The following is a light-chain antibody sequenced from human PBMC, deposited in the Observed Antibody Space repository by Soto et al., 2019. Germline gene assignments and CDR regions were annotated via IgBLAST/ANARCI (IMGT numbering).Light chain of an antibody. V-gene: IGKV3-20*01. CDR3: QQYGSSPPFI. J-gene: IGKJ3*01. Sequence: EIVLTQSPGTLSLSPGERATLSCRASQSVSSSYLAWYQQKPGQAPRLLIYGASSRATGIPDRFSGSGSGTDFTLTISRLEPKDFAVYYCQQYGSSPPFIFGPGTKVDIK. CDR2: GAS. CDR1: QSVSSSY.